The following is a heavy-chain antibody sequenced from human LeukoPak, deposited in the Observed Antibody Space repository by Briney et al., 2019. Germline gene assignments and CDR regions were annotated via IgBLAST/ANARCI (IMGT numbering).Heavy chain of an antibody. CDR3: ARRLRWPRYYFDY. D-gene: IGHD4-23*01. CDR1: GGSFSGYY. J-gene: IGHJ4*02. V-gene: IGHV4-34*01. Sequence: SETRSLTCAVYGGSFSGYYWSWIRQPPGKGLEWIGEINHSGSTNYNPSLKSRVTISVDTSKNQFSLKLSSVTAADTAVYYCARRLRWPRYYFDYWGQGTLVTVSS. CDR2: INHSGST.